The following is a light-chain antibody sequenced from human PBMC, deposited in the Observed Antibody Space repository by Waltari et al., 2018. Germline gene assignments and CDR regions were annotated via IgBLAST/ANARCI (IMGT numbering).Light chain of an antibody. J-gene: IGKJ1*01. CDR2: GAS. CDR1: QVIRDD. Sequence: DIQMTQSPSPLSASIGDRVTITCRASQVIRDDLGWYQQKPGEAPRRLIYGASTLQTGVPSRFSGSGSGTDFTLTISSLQAEDVAVYYCQQYYTTPRTFGQGTTVEIK. V-gene: IGKV1-17*01. CDR3: QQYYTTPRT.